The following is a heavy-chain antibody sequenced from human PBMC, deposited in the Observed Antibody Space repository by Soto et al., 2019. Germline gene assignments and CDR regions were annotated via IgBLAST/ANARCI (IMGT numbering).Heavy chain of an antibody. V-gene: IGHV3-11*06. CDR3: VRGGGGGLFDP. D-gene: IGHD2-15*01. J-gene: IGHJ5*02. Sequence: QVQLVESGGGLVPPGGSLRRSCAGSGFTFGDSYMSWIRQAPGKGLEWLSYISPGSRYPAYADSVKGRFTISRDNAKRSLYLQMMSLTAEDTAIYYCVRGGGGGLFDPWGQGTMGTASS. CDR1: GFTFGDSY. CDR2: ISPGSRYP.